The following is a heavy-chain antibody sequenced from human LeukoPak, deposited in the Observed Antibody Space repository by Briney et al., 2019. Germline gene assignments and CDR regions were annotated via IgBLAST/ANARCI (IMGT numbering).Heavy chain of an antibody. D-gene: IGHD5-12*01. CDR1: EYTFTGYY. CDR2: INPNSGGT. J-gene: IGHJ4*02. CDR3: ARDPVSGYDYEGYYFDY. Sequence: ASVKVSCKASEYTFTGYYMHWVRQAPGQGLEWMGWINPNSGGTNYAQKFQGRVTMTRDTSISTAYMELSRLRSDDTAVYYCARDPVSGYDYEGYYFDYWGQGTLVTVSS. V-gene: IGHV1-2*02.